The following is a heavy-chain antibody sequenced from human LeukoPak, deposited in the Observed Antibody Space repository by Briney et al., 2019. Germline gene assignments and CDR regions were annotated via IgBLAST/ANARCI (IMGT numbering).Heavy chain of an antibody. CDR2: TYYRSKWYN. CDR1: GDSVSTNSVA. J-gene: IGHJ4*02. D-gene: IGHD5-24*01. Sequence: SQTLSLTCAISGDSVSTNSVAWNWIRRSPSSGLEWLGRTYYRSKWYNDYAVSVKSRITINPDTSKNQISLQLKSVTPEDTAVYYCARELDGYNSKPLGYWGQGTLVTVSS. CDR3: ARELDGYNSKPLGY. V-gene: IGHV6-1*01.